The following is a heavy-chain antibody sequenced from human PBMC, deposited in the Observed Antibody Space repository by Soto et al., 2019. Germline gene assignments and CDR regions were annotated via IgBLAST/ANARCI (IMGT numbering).Heavy chain of an antibody. J-gene: IGHJ6*02. CDR2: IIDSGRST. V-gene: IGHV3-23*01. CDR3: AKRKDGYNSDYYGMDV. CDR1: GITFSNFG. D-gene: IGHD5-12*01. Sequence: GGSLRLSCAASGITFSNFGTSWVRQAPGKGLEWVSGIIDSGRSTYYADSVKGRSTIPRDNSKNTLYLQMNSLRAEDTAVYYCAKRKDGYNSDYYGMDVWGQGTTVTVSS.